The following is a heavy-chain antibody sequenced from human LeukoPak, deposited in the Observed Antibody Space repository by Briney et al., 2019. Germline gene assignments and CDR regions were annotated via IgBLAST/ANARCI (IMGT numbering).Heavy chain of an antibody. CDR3: ARALDSLGGLSLPDY. CDR1: GYSFTNYA. CDR2: IHPSTGNP. J-gene: IGHJ4*02. D-gene: IGHD3-16*02. V-gene: IGHV7-4-1*02. Sequence: ASVTVSCKASGYSFTNYAMNWVRQAPGQGLEFMGWIHPSTGNPAYAQGFSGRFVFSLDTSVTTTYLQISDLKAEDTAVYFCARALDSLGGLSLPDYWGQGTLVTVSS.